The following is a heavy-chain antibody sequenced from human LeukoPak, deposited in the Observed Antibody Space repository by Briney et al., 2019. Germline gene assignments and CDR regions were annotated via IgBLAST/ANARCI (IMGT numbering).Heavy chain of an antibody. CDR2: ISSSSSYI. J-gene: IGHJ4*02. V-gene: IGHV3-21*01. CDR3: ARAVWDIAAAYYFDY. D-gene: IGHD6-13*01. Sequence: SGGSLRLSCAASGFTFSSYSMNWVRQAPGKGLEWVSSISSSSSYIYYADSVKGRFTISRDNAKNSLYLQMNSLRAEDTAVYYCARAVWDIAAAYYFDYWGQGTLVTVSS. CDR1: GFTFSSYS.